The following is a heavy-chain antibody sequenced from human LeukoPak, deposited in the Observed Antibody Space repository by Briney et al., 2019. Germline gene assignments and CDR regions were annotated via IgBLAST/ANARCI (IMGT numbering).Heavy chain of an antibody. D-gene: IGHD6-19*01. CDR3: AKPVSGGLAVTADWFHP. J-gene: IGHJ5*01. V-gene: IGHV3-23*01. Sequence: VQPGGSLRLSCAASGFAFSFYAMSWLRQPPGKGLEWVSTINANSGTTSYAASVRGRFTISRDNSKNTLYLQVNTLRADDTATYYCAKPVSGGLAVTADWFHPWGQGTLVVVSS. CDR1: GFAFSFYA. CDR2: INANSGTT.